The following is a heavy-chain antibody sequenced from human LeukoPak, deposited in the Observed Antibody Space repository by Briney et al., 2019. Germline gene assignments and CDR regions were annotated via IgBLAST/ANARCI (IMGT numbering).Heavy chain of an antibody. J-gene: IGHJ4*02. Sequence: ASVKVSCKASGYTFTGYYMHWVRQAPGQGLEWMGWINPNSGGTNYAQKFQGRVTMTRDTSISTAYMELSRLRSDDTAVYYCARDPSVRGVILFDYWGQGTLVTVSS. CDR2: INPNSGGT. D-gene: IGHD3-10*01. CDR1: GYTFTGYY. CDR3: ARDPSVRGVILFDY. V-gene: IGHV1-2*02.